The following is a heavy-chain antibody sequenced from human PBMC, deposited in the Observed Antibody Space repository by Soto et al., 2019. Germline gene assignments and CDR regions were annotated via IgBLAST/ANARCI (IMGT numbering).Heavy chain of an antibody. V-gene: IGHV1-24*01. J-gene: IGHJ6*02. D-gene: IGHD3-3*01. CDR1: GYTLTELS. CDR3: ATTMRLSYYYGMDV. CDR2: FDPEDGET. Sequence: VASVKVSCKVSGYTLTELSIHWVRQAPGKGLEWMGGFDPEDGETIYAQKFQGRVTMTEDTSTDTAYMELSSLRSEDTAVYYCATTMRLSYYYGMDVWGQGTTVTVSS.